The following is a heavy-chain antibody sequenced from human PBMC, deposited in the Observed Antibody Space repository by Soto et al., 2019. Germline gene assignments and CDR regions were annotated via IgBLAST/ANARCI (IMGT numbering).Heavy chain of an antibody. D-gene: IGHD2-15*01. CDR1: GFTFDDYA. CDR2: ISWNSGSI. CDR3: AKEVCGGSCYSSVAFQDAFDI. J-gene: IGHJ3*02. Sequence: PGGSLRLSCAASGFTFDDYAMHWVRQAPGKGLEWVSGISWNSGSIGYADSVKGRFTISRDNAKNSLYLQMNSLRAEDTALYYCAKEVCGGSCYSSVAFQDAFDIWGQGTMV. V-gene: IGHV3-9*01.